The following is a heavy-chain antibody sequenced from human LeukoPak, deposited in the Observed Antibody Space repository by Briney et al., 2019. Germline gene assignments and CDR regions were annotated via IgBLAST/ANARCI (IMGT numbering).Heavy chain of an antibody. D-gene: IGHD4-23*01. CDR2: IYYSGST. CDR3: ARLSPYGGNYSGNRRYNWFDP. CDR1: GGSISSSSYY. J-gene: IGHJ5*02. V-gene: IGHV4-39*01. Sequence: PSETLSLTCTVSGGSISSSSYYWGWIRQPPGRGLEWIGSIYYSGSTYYNPSLKSRVTISVDTSKNQFSLKLSSVTAADTAVYYCARLSPYGGNYSGNRRYNWFDPWGQGTLVTVSS.